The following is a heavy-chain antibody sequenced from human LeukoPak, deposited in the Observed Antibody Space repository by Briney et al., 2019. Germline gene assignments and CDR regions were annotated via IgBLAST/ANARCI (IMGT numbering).Heavy chain of an antibody. V-gene: IGHV3-23*01. D-gene: IGHD6-25*01. J-gene: IGHJ4*02. CDR1: GFTFSSFA. Sequence: GGSLRLSCAASGFTFSSFAMNWVRQPPGRGLEWVSAITTGGGATYYADSVKGRFTISRDNAKNTLYLQMNSLRTEDTAVYYCAKTQSGTYHHWGQGTLVTVSS. CDR3: AKTQSGTYHH. CDR2: ITTGGGAT.